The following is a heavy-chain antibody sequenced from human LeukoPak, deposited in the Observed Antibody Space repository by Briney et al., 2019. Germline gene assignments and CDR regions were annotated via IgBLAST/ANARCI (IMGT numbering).Heavy chain of an antibody. Sequence: GGSLRLSCAASGFIVNDNYMSWVRQAPGKGLEWISVIYRSGDTYYADSVKGRFTVSRDNDQNTLYLQLNSQSPEDTAVYYCARDRVKSDDILTGYPHYYYYFYMDVWGKGTVVTVSS. CDR3: ARDRVKSDDILTGYPHYYYYFYMDV. CDR2: IYRSGDT. CDR1: GFIVNDNY. D-gene: IGHD3-9*01. J-gene: IGHJ6*03. V-gene: IGHV3-66*03.